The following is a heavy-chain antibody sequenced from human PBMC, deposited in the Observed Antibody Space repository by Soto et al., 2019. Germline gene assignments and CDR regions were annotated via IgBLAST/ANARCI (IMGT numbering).Heavy chain of an antibody. J-gene: IGHJ6*03. CDR3: ARVSIVARKDYYYYYYMDV. CDR1: GYTFTSYG. Sequence: ASVKVSCKASGYTFTSYGISWVRQAPGQGLEWMGWISAYNGNTNYAQKLQGRVTMTTDTSTSTAYMELRILRSDDTAVYYCARVSIVARKDYYYYYYMDVWGKGTTVTVSS. CDR2: ISAYNGNT. V-gene: IGHV1-18*01. D-gene: IGHD5-12*01.